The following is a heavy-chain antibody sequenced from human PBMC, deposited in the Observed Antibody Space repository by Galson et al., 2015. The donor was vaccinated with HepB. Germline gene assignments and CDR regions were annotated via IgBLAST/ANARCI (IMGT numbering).Heavy chain of an antibody. V-gene: IGHV1-18*01. Sequence: SVKVSCKVSGYTFTKYDISWVRQAPGQGPEWMGWISTYNGQTNYAQKFEGRVSMTTDTPTSTAYMELKSLRSDDTAVYFCARPSYSSGWHWDYWGQGTLVTVSS. D-gene: IGHD6-19*01. CDR1: GYTFTKYD. CDR3: ARPSYSSGWHWDY. J-gene: IGHJ4*02. CDR2: ISTYNGQT.